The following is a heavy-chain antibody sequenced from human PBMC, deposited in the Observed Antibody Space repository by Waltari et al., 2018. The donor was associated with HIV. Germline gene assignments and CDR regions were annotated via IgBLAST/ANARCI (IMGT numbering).Heavy chain of an antibody. CDR1: GLTFSSYA. D-gene: IGHD6-19*01. CDR2: ISGSCDST. CDR3: AKDHSLQFGSGWYL. Sequence: EVQLLESGGGLVQPGGSLRLSCAASGLTFSSYAMSWVRQAPGKGVVCVSSISGSCDSTDCVDAVKGRFTISRDKSKNTLYLQMDRLRAEDTAVYYCAKDHSLQFGSGWYLWGQGTLVTVSS. J-gene: IGHJ4*02. V-gene: IGHV3-23*01.